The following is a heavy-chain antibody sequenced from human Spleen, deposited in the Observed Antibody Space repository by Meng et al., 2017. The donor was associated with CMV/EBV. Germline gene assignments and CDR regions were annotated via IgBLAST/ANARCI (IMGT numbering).Heavy chain of an antibody. J-gene: IGHJ3*02. Sequence: GSLRLSCSVSGGSISSYYWSWMRQPPGKGLEWIGYIYYSGNTNYNPSLKSRVTISTDRSKNQFSLKLRSVTAADTVVYYCARDTENDFNAFDIWGRGTMVTVSS. CDR1: GGSISSYY. D-gene: IGHD3-3*01. CDR3: ARDTENDFNAFDI. V-gene: IGHV4-59*01. CDR2: IYYSGNT.